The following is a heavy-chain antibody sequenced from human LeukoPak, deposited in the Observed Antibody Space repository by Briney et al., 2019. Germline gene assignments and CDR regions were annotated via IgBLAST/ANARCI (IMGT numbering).Heavy chain of an antibody. CDR2: ISGSGGST. CDR3: AKDAKTYYYDSSGDY. V-gene: IGHV3-23*01. D-gene: IGHD3-22*01. CDR1: GVTFSTYA. J-gene: IGHJ4*02. Sequence: GGSLRLSCAASGVTFSTYAMTWVRQAPGKGLEWVSAISGSGGSTYYADSVKGRFTISRDNSKNTLYLQMNSLRAEDTAVYYCAKDAKTYYYDSSGDYWGQGTLVTVSS.